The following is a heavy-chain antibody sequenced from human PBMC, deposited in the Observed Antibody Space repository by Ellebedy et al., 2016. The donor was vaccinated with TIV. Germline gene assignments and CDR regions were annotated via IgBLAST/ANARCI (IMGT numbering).Heavy chain of an antibody. CDR3: ATEVTMVRGVISAFDI. Sequence: ASVKVSCXVSGYTLTELSMHWVRQAPGKGLEWMGGFDPEDGETIYAQKFQGRVTMTEDTSTDTAYMELSSLRSEDTAVYYCATEVTMVRGVISAFDIWGQGTMVTVSS. V-gene: IGHV1-24*01. D-gene: IGHD3-10*01. CDR2: FDPEDGET. CDR1: GYTLTELS. J-gene: IGHJ3*02.